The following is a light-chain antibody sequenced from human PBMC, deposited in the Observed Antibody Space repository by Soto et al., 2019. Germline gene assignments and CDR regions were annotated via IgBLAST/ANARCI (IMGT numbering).Light chain of an antibody. J-gene: IGKJ1*01. CDR3: QQYGSSPRT. CDR2: GTS. Sequence: EIVLTQSPGTLSLSPGERATLSCRASQTVRNNYLAWYQQKPGQAPRLVIYGTSNRATGIPDRFSGSGSGTDFSLTISSLEPGDLAVYYCQQYGSSPRTFGQGTKVDIK. CDR1: QTVRNNY. V-gene: IGKV3-20*01.